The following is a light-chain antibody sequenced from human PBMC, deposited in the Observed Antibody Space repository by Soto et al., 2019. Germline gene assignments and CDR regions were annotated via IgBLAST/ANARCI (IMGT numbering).Light chain of an antibody. CDR1: SSDVGGYNY. Sequence: QSVLTQPASVSGSPGHSITISCTGTSSDVGGYNYFSWYQHHPGKAPKLMIYEVTNRPSGVSNRFSGSKSGNTASLTISGLQAEDEADYYCSSYTSSPTIYVFGTGTKLTVL. CDR3: SSYTSSPTIYV. J-gene: IGLJ1*01. V-gene: IGLV2-14*01. CDR2: EVT.